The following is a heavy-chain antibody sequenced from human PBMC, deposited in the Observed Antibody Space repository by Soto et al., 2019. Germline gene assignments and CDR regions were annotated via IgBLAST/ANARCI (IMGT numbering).Heavy chain of an antibody. CDR1: GYTFTSYA. CDR3: ARIYYDILTGYYNGGFDY. Sequence: ASVKVSCKASGYTFTSYAMHWVRQAPGQRLEWMGWINAGNGNTKYSQKFQGRVTITRDTSASTAYMELSSLRSEDTAVYYCARIYYDILTGYYNGGFDYWGQGTLVTVSS. J-gene: IGHJ4*02. D-gene: IGHD3-9*01. V-gene: IGHV1-3*01. CDR2: INAGNGNT.